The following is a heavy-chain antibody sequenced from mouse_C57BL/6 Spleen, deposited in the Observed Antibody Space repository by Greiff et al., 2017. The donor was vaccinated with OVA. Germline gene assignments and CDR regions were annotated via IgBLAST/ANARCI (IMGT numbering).Heavy chain of an antibody. J-gene: IGHJ4*01. CDR2: IWGGGST. D-gene: IGHD1-1*01. CDR3: AKHGQYGSSSYAMDY. CDR1: GFSLTRYG. V-gene: IGHV2-9*01. Sequence: VKLMESGPGLVAPSQSLSITCTVSGFSLTRYGVDWVRQPPGKGLEWLGVIWGGGSTNYNSALMSRMSHSTDNSKSQVFLKMNSLQTDDTAMYYCAKHGQYGSSSYAMDYWGQGTSVTVSS.